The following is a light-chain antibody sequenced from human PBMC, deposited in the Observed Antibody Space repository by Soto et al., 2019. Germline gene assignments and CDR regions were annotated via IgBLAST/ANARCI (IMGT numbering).Light chain of an antibody. J-gene: IGKJ1*01. V-gene: IGKV3-20*01. Sequence: EIVLTQSPGTLSLSPGEPATLSCRASQTVIGNFLAWYQQRPGQAPTLLFYGASTRAAGSPARFSASGSGTDFTLTISRLEPEDFAFYYCQIYNSSPWTFGRGTRVEVK. CDR3: QIYNSSPWT. CDR2: GAS. CDR1: QTVIGNF.